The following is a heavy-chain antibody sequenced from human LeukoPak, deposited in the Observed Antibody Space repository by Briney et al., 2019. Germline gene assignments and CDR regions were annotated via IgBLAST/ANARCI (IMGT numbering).Heavy chain of an antibody. J-gene: IGHJ4*02. CDR2: VSDDGNNQ. Sequence: GGSLRLSCAASGFPFSNFALLWVRQAPGKGLEWVAVVSDDGNNQFYADFVEGRFTVSRDNFKNTLYLQMNSLRADDTAMYFCAAMAVVPAANGYCRDYWGQGTLVIVSP. CDR3: AAMAVVPAANGYCRDY. V-gene: IGHV3-30-3*01. D-gene: IGHD2-2*01. CDR1: GFPFSNFA.